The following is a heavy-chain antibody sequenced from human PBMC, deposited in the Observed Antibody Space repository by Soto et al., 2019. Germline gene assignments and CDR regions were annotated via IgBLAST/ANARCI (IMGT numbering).Heavy chain of an antibody. D-gene: IGHD3-16*01. Sequence: QVQLQQWGAGLLKTSETLSLTCAVYGGSFRGYYWTWLRQPPGKGLEWIGQINHDGGTNYNASLKSRVTISLDTSNNQFSLELTSVTAADTAIYYCARRQGNWFGPFDFWGQGTMVTVSS. CDR3: ARRQGNWFGPFDF. CDR2: INHDGGT. J-gene: IGHJ3*01. CDR1: GGSFRGYY. V-gene: IGHV4-34*01.